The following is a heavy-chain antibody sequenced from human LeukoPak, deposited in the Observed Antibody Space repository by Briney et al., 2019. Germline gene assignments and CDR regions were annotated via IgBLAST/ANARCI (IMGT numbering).Heavy chain of an antibody. CDR2: IYYSGTS. CDR3: ARGPYCGGGSCYSAHYYYYHMDV. CDR1: GGSMSSYY. D-gene: IGHD2-15*01. Sequence: SETLSLTRTVSGGSMSSYYWSWIRQPPGKGLEWVGSIYYSGTSNYNPSLQSRVTVSLDTSKNQLSLKLSSVTAADTAVYYCARGPYCGGGSCYSAHYYYYHMDVWGKGTTVTVSS. J-gene: IGHJ6*03. V-gene: IGHV4-59*01.